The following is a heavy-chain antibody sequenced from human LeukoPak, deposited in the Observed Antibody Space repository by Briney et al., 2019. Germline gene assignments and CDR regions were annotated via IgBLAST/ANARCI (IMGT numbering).Heavy chain of an antibody. CDR2: INYSGST. J-gene: IGHJ3*01. V-gene: IGHV4-34*01. Sequence: GSLRLSCAASGFTFSSYTLNWIRQPPGKGLEWIGEINYSGSTNYNPSLKSRVTISVDTSKNQFSLKLSSVTAADTAVYYCARGRGGYPGWGKGTMVTVSS. CDR1: GFTFSSYT. D-gene: IGHD5-12*01. CDR3: ARGRGGYPG.